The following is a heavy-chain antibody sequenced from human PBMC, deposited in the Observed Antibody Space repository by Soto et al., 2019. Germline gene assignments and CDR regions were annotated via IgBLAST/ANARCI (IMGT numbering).Heavy chain of an antibody. Sequence: QLQLQESGSGLVKPSQTLSLTCAVSGGSISSGGYSWSWIRQPPGKALEWIGYIYHSGSTYYYPSLNRRVIISVGRPTNQFSVKLGSVTAADTAVYFCARVASPWGQGTLVTVTS. CDR3: ARVASP. J-gene: IGHJ5*02. CDR1: GGSISSGGYS. V-gene: IGHV4-30-2*01. CDR2: IYHSGST.